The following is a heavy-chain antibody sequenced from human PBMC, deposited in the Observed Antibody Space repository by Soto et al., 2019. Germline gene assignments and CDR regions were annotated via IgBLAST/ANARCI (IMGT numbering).Heavy chain of an antibody. J-gene: IGHJ6*02. CDR1: GDSISRYY. D-gene: IGHD3-10*01. V-gene: IGHV4-59*08. Sequence: QVQLQESGPGLLKPSETLSLTCTVSGDSISRYYWSWIRQPPGKGLEWIGHIYYTGRTNYNPSLYGRVTISVDTSKNQFSLNLSSVSAADTAVYYCARQVFGSDYFSGLDVWGQGTTVTVSS. CDR2: IYYTGRT. CDR3: ARQVFGSDYFSGLDV.